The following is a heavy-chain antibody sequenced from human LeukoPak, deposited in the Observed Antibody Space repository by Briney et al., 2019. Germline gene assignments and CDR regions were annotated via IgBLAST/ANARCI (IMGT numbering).Heavy chain of an antibody. CDR2: ISSDGTNK. V-gene: IGHV3-30*04. D-gene: IGHD6-13*01. J-gene: IGHJ4*02. CDR1: GFTFSNYA. CDR3: AKGRAGHYFDY. Sequence: GGSLRLSCAASGFTFSNYALHWVRQAPGKGLEWVAVISSDGTNKYYADSVKGRFTISRDNSKNTLYLQMNSLRAEDTAVYYCAKGRAGHYFDYWGQGTLVTVSS.